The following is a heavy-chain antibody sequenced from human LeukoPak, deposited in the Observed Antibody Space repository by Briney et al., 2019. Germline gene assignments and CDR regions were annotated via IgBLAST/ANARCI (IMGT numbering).Heavy chain of an antibody. CDR2: ISNDGDT. CDR3: AGDKTTGGWYEFDY. D-gene: IGHD6-19*01. V-gene: IGHV3-53*01. Sequence: QAGGSLRLSCAASGFTVNSNYMSWVRQGPGKGLECVSVISNDGDTYYADSVKGRFTISRDTSKNTVSLQMNSLRAEDTAVYYCAGDKTTGGWYEFDYWGQGTLVTVSS. J-gene: IGHJ4*02. CDR1: GFTVNSNY.